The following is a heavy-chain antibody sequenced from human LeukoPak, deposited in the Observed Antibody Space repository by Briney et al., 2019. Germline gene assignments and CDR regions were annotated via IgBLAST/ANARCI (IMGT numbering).Heavy chain of an antibody. J-gene: IGHJ4*02. CDR3: AKDSNGWYQRGSNYFDY. CDR2: ISGGSGST. V-gene: IGHV3-23*01. CDR1: GFTFSSFA. Sequence: PGGSLRLSCAASGFTFSSFAMHWVRQAPGKGLAWVSTISGGSGSTYCADSVKGRFTISRDNSKNTLYLQMNSLRAEDTAEYYCAKDSNGWYQRGSNYFDYWGQGTLVTVSS. D-gene: IGHD6-19*01.